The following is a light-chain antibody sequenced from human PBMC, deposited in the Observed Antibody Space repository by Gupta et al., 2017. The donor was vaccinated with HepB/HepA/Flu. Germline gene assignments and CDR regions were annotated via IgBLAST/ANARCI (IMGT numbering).Light chain of an antibody. CDR3: HQPSHWPPLT. J-gene: IGKJ4*01. CDR2: DGS. Sequence: EIVLTQSPATLSLSPWERATLSCRASQSVNIYLAWYQQKPGQAPRLLIYDGSKRAAGITARFSGSGSEKDLILTISSREPEDFARYYCHQPSHWPPLTFGGGTRVEIK. V-gene: IGKV3-11*01. CDR1: QSVNIY.